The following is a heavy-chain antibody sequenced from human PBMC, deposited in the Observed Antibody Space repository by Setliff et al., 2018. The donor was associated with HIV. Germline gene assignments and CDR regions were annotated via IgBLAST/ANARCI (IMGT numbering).Heavy chain of an antibody. CDR3: ARDTNYYDSSGYYLGAFDI. CDR2: IIPIFGTA. D-gene: IGHD3-22*01. Sequence: ASVKVSCKASGGTFSSYAISWVRQAPGQGLEWMGGIIPIFGTANYAQKFQGRVTITTDESTSTVYMELSSLRSEDTAVYYCARDTNYYDSSGYYLGAFDIWGQGTMVTVSS. CDR1: GGTFSSYA. V-gene: IGHV1-69*05. J-gene: IGHJ3*02.